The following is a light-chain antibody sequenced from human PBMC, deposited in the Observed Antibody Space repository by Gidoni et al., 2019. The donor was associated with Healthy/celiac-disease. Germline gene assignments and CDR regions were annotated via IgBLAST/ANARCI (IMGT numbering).Light chain of an antibody. V-gene: IGLV2-14*01. CDR3: SSYTSSSTLV. J-gene: IGLJ2*01. Sequence: QFALTQPASVSGSPDQSITISCTGNSSDVGVYNYVSWYQQNPGQAAKLMIYEVSNRPSGVSNRFSGSKSGNTASLTISGLQAEDEANYYCSSYTSSSTLVFGGGTKLTVL. CDR1: SSDVGVYNY. CDR2: EVS.